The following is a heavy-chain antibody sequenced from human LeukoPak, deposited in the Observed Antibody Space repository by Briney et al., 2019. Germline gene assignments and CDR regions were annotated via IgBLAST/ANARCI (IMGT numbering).Heavy chain of an antibody. CDR1: AGSINNYY. J-gene: IGHJ3*01. CDR3: AHGSSGYNVFDV. CDR2: IYYSGPT. V-gene: IGHV4-59*08. D-gene: IGHD3-22*01. Sequence: SETLSLTCNVSAGSINNYYWTWIRQPPGSRLEWIGHIYYSGPTTYNPSLKSRVTISIDTSTSQFSLKLSSVTAADTAVYYCAHGSSGYNVFDVWGRGTVVDVSS.